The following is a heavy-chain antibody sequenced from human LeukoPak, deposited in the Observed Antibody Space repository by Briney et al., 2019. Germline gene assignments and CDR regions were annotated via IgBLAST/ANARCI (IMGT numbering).Heavy chain of an antibody. CDR1: GFTFSSYW. V-gene: IGHV3-7*01. D-gene: IGHD2-15*01. CDR2: IKQDGSEK. Sequence: GGSLRLSCAASGFTFSSYWMSWVRQAPGKGLEWVANIKQDGSEKYYVDSVKGRFTISRDNAKNSLYLQMNSLRAEDTAVYYCARVQLGGVVAATGGYYYYGMDVWGQGTTVTVSS. J-gene: IGHJ6*02. CDR3: ARVQLGGVVAATGGYYYYGMDV.